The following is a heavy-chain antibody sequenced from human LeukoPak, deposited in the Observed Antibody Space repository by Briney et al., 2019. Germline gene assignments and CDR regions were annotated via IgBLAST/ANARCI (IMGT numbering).Heavy chain of an antibody. J-gene: IGHJ4*02. D-gene: IGHD3-10*01. Sequence: ASVKVSCKASGYTFTSYDINWVRQATGQGLEWMGWMNPNSGNTGYAQKFQGRVTMTRNTSISTAYTELSSLRSEDTAVYYCARGIRMVRGVIAYWGQGTLVTVSS. CDR3: ARGIRMVRGVIAY. V-gene: IGHV1-8*01. CDR2: MNPNSGNT. CDR1: GYTFTSYD.